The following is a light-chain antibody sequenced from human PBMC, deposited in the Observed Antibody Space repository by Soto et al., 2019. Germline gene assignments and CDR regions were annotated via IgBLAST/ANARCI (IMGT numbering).Light chain of an antibody. CDR3: RSYAGGNNLYV. CDR2: EVS. V-gene: IGLV2-8*01. CDR1: SRDVGAYNY. J-gene: IGLJ1*01. Sequence: QPVLTQPPSASGSPGQSVTISCTGTSRDVGAYNYVSWYQQHPGNAPKLMIYEVSNRPSGVPDRFSGSKSGNTASLTVSGLQADDEADYYCRSYAGGNNLYVFGTGTKVTVL.